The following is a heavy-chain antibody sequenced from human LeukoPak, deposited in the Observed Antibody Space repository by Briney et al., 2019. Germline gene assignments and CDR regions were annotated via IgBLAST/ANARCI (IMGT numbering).Heavy chain of an antibody. CDR2: INSDGSST. V-gene: IGHV3-74*01. Sequence: AGSLRLSCAASGFTFSSYWMHWVRQAPGKGLVWVSRINSDGSSTSYADSVKGRFTISRDNAKNTLYLQMNSLRAEDTAVYYCARGYSSTTPFDYWGQGTLVTVSS. D-gene: IGHD5/OR15-5a*01. J-gene: IGHJ4*02. CDR3: ARGYSSTTPFDY. CDR1: GFTFSSYW.